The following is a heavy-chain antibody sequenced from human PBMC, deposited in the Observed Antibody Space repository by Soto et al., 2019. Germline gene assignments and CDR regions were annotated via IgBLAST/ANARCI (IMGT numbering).Heavy chain of an antibody. V-gene: IGHV3-33*01. D-gene: IGHD1-1*01. CDR1: GFMFSNHG. CDR3: VRGDNWNDEASDY. Sequence: QVQLMESGGGVVQPGRSLRLSCAASGFMFSNHGMHWVRQAPGKGLEWVAVIWSDGNNRYYADSVKGRFTISRDNSKNTVYLQMSSLRVEDTAVYYCVRGDNWNDEASDYWGQGTLVTVSS. CDR2: IWSDGNNR. J-gene: IGHJ4*02.